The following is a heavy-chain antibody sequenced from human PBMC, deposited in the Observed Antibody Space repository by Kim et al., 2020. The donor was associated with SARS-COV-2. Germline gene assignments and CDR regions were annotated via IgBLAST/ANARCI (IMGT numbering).Heavy chain of an antibody. J-gene: IGHJ4*02. Sequence: GESLKISCKGSGYSFTSYWIGWVRQMPGKGLEWMGIIYPGDSDTRYSPSFQGQVTISADKSISTAYLQWSSLKASDTAMYYCARPGSTYYYDSSGSPFDYWGQGTLVTVSS. CDR3: ARPGSTYYYDSSGSPFDY. D-gene: IGHD3-22*01. CDR1: GYSFTSYW. V-gene: IGHV5-51*01. CDR2: IYPGDSDT.